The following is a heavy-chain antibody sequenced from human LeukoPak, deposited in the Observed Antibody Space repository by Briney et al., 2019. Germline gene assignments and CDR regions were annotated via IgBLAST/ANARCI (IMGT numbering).Heavy chain of an antibody. D-gene: IGHD4-17*01. CDR3: AKPVMTTVTTYFYYYYYMDV. V-gene: IGHV3-30*18. Sequence: GGSLRLSCAASGFTFSSYGMHWVRQAPGKGLEWVAVISYGGSNKYYADSVKGRFTISRDNSKNTLYLQMNSLRAEDTAVYYCAKPVMTTVTTYFYYYYYMDVWGKGTTVTISS. CDR1: GFTFSSYG. J-gene: IGHJ6*03. CDR2: ISYGGSNK.